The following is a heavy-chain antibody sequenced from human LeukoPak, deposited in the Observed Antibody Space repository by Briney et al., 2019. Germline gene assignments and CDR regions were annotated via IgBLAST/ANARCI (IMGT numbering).Heavy chain of an antibody. CDR2: ISSSSSYI. CDR1: GLMFHGYA. D-gene: IGHD2/OR15-2a*01. V-gene: IGHV3-21*01. J-gene: IGHJ3*02. CDR3: ATFDYFLI. Sequence: TGGSLRLSCAAPGLMFHGYAIHWVRQAPGKGLEWVSSISSSSSYIYYADSVKGRFTISRDNAKNSLYLQMNSLRAEDMAVYYCATFDYFLIWGQGTMVTVSS.